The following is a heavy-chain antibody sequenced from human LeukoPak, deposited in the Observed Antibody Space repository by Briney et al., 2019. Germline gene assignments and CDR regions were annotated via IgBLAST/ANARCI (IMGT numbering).Heavy chain of an antibody. CDR3: AKRETYYDFWSGYYLDY. D-gene: IGHD3-3*01. CDR1: GFTFSSYA. CDR2: ISGSGGST. Sequence: GGSLRPSCAASGFTFSSYAMSWVRQAPGKGLEWVSAISGSGGSTYYADSVKGRFTISRDNSTNTLYLQMNRLRAEDTAVYYCAKRETYYDFWSGYYLDYWGQGILVTVSS. J-gene: IGHJ4*02. V-gene: IGHV3-23*01.